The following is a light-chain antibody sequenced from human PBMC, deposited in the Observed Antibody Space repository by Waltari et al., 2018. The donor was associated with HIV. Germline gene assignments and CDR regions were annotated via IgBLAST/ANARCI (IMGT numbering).Light chain of an antibody. CDR2: GAT. J-gene: IGKJ1*01. CDR1: QSVCGN. CDR3: QQYNELPQT. V-gene: IGKV3-15*01. Sequence: EIVMTQSPDTLSVSPGDRATLSCRASQSVCGNLAWYQVRPGQTPSLRIYGATSRTTGFPARFSGRGSGTEFTLTISGLQSEDFAIYYCQQYNELPQTFGQGTRV.